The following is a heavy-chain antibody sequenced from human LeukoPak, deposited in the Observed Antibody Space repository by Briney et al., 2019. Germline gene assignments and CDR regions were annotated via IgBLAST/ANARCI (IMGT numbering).Heavy chain of an antibody. Sequence: SETLSLTCAVSGYSISSGYYWGWIRQPPGKGLEWIGSIYHSGSTYYNLSLKSRVTISVDTSKNQFSLKLSSVTAADTAVYYCAREGPHDIVVVPAAIHAFDIWGQGTMVTVSS. CDR2: IYHSGST. CDR1: GYSISSGYY. J-gene: IGHJ3*02. V-gene: IGHV4-38-2*02. D-gene: IGHD2-2*01. CDR3: AREGPHDIVVVPAAIHAFDI.